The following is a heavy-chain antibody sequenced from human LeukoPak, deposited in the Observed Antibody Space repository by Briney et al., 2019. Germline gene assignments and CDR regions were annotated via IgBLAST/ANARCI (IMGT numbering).Heavy chain of an antibody. CDR3: ARDWDYGSGSYYNGYFDY. J-gene: IGHJ4*02. CDR2: ISSSGSTI. D-gene: IGHD3-10*01. V-gene: IGHV3-11*01. CDR1: GFTFSDYY. Sequence: GGSLRLSCAASGFTFSDYYMSWIRQAPGKGLEWVSYISSSGSTIYYADSVKGRFTISRDNAKNSLYLQMNSLRAEDTAVYYCARDWDYGSGSYYNGYFDYWGQGTLVTVSP.